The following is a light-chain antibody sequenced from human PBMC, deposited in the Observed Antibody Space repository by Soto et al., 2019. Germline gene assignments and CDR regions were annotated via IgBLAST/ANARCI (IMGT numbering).Light chain of an antibody. V-gene: IGKV3-20*01. CDR1: QSVDIN. J-gene: IGKJ3*01. CDR2: GAS. Sequence: EIVLTQSPAPLSVSPGERVTPSCRASQSVDINLAWYQQKPGQAPRLLIYGASSRATGIPDRFSGSGSGTDFTLTISRLEPEDFAVYYCQQYGSSSFGPGTKVDIK. CDR3: QQYGSSS.